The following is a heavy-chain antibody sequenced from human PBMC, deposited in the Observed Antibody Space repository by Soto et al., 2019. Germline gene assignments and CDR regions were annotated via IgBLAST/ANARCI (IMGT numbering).Heavy chain of an antibody. CDR1: GGSISSSSYY. Sequence: QLQLQESGPGLVKPSETLSLTCTVSGGSISSSSYYWGWIRQPPGKGLEWIGSIYYSGCTYYNPSLKSRVTISVDTSKNQFSLKLSSVTAADTAVYYCARRVAAAGTDYDAFDIWGQGTMVTVSS. V-gene: IGHV4-39*01. CDR2: IYYSGCT. CDR3: ARRVAAAGTDYDAFDI. D-gene: IGHD6-13*01. J-gene: IGHJ3*02.